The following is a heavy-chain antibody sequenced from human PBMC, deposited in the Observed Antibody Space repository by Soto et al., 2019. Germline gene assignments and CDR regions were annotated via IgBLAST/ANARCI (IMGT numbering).Heavy chain of an antibody. CDR3: ARGIDYGDYVAAFDI. D-gene: IGHD4-17*01. V-gene: IGHV1-69*02. J-gene: IGHJ3*02. Sequence: ASVKVSCKASGGTFSSYTISWVRQAPGQGLEWMGRIIPILGIANYAQKFQGRVTITADKSTSTAYMELSSLRSEDTAVYYCARGIDYGDYVAAFDIWGQGTMVTVSS. CDR2: IIPILGIA. CDR1: GGTFSSYT.